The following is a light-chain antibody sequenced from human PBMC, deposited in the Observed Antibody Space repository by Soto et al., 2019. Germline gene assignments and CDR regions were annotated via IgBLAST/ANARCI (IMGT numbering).Light chain of an antibody. Sequence: DIQMTQYPSSVAAAVGDRVTITCRASQGISTWLAWYQHKPGTAPKLLISGAFSLQRGVPSRFGGAGSGTYFTLTIRSLQPEDVATYYCQQFTTSPRTFGQGTKVEIK. CDR1: QGISTW. CDR3: QQFTTSPRT. V-gene: IGKV1-12*01. J-gene: IGKJ1*01. CDR2: GAF.